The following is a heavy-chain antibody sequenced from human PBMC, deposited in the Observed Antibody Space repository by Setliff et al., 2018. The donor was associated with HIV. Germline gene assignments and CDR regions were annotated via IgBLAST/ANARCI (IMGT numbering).Heavy chain of an antibody. CDR3: ARDLSTHWSGYSLGF. Sequence: GASVKVSCKASGYTFTDYYVHWVRQAPGQGLEWMGWINPKFGGTLYAQKFRGRVTMTRDMSINTVYVELSSLSSDDTAVYYCARDLSTHWSGYSLGFWGPGTLVTVSS. CDR1: GYTFTDYY. V-gene: IGHV1-2*02. D-gene: IGHD3-3*01. J-gene: IGHJ4*02. CDR2: INPKFGGT.